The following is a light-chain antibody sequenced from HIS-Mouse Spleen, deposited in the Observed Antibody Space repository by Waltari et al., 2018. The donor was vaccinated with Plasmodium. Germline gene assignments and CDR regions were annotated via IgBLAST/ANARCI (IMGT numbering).Light chain of an antibody. V-gene: IGLV2-11*01. CDR2: DVS. CDR3: CSYAGSYTLV. Sequence: QSALTQPRSVSASPGQSVTISCTGTRSNVGGYNYVSWYQQHPDQAPKLMIYDVSKRPSGVPDRFSGSKSGNTASLTISGLQAEDEADYYCCSYAGSYTLVFGGGTKLTVL. CDR1: RSNVGGYNY. J-gene: IGLJ2*01.